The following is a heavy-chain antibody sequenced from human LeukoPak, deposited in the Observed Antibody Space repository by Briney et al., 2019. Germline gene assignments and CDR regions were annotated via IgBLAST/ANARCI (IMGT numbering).Heavy chain of an antibody. D-gene: IGHD2-15*01. V-gene: IGHV4-61*01. Sequence: PSETLSLTCTVSGGSVSSGSYYWSWIRQPPGKELEWIGYIYYSGSTNYNPSLKSRITISVDTSKNQFSLKLSSVTAADTAVYYCARVSGYCSGGSCSNWFDPWGQGTLVTVSS. CDR2: IYYSGST. CDR3: ARVSGYCSGGSCSNWFDP. CDR1: GGSVSSGSYY. J-gene: IGHJ5*02.